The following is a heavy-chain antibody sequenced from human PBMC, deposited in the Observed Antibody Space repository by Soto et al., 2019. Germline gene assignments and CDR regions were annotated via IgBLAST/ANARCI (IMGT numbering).Heavy chain of an antibody. J-gene: IGHJ6*02. CDR2: IWYDGSNK. CDR3: ARGGTGDGYYGMDV. V-gene: IGHV3-33*01. CDR1: GFTFSSYG. D-gene: IGHD3-16*01. Sequence: GGSLRLSCAASGFTFSSYGMHWVRQAPGKGLEWVAVIWYDGSNKYYADSVKGRFTISRDNSKNTLYLQMNSLRAEDTAVYCCARGGTGDGYYGMDVWGQGTTVTVSS.